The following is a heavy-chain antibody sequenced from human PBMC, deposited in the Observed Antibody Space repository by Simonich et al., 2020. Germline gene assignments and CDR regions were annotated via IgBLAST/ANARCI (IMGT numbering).Heavy chain of an antibody. Sequence: QVQLVQSGAEVKKPGASVKVSCKSSGYTFTGYYMHWVRQAPGQGLEWMGLHKPNSGGTNYAQKCKGRVTRTRETSISTAYMELSRLRSDDTAVYYCARVRFEAFDIWGQGTMVTVSS. CDR1: GYTFTGYY. CDR3: ARVRFEAFDI. V-gene: IGHV1-2*02. J-gene: IGHJ3*02. CDR2: HKPNSGGT.